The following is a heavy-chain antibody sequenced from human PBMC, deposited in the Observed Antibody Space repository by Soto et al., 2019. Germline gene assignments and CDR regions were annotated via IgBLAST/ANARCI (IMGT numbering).Heavy chain of an antibody. CDR1: GGSFSGYY. CDR2: INHSGST. Sequence: HVQLQQWGAGLLKPSTTLSLTCAVYGGSFSGYYWSWIRQPPGKGLEWMGEINHSGSTNYNPSLKSRVTISVVTSKNQFSLKLSSVTAADTAVYYCARAVEGMDVWGQGTTVTVSS. V-gene: IGHV4-34*01. J-gene: IGHJ6*02. CDR3: ARAVEGMDV.